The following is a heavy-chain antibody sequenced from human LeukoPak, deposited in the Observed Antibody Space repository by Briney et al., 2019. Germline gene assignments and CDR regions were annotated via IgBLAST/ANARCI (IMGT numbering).Heavy chain of an antibody. D-gene: IGHD3-10*01. CDR2: IKQDGSEE. CDR3: ARDVLTSTGHY. J-gene: IGHJ4*02. Sequence: PGGSLRLSCVASGFTFNKYWMHWVRQAPGKGLEWVANIKQDGSEEYYVDSVKGRFTISRDNAKNSLYLQMNSLRAEDTAVYYCARDVLTSTGHYWGQGTLVTVSS. CDR1: GFTFNKYW. V-gene: IGHV3-7*01.